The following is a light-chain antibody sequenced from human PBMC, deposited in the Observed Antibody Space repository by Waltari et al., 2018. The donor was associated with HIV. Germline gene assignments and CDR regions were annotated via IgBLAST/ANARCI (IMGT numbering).Light chain of an antibody. Sequence: EIVMTQSPATLSVSPGERATLSCRASQSVNDNLAWYQQKSGQAPRLLIYGASSRAPDIPARFSGRGSGTEFTLTISSLQSADFAVYYCQQYNNWPPSYTFGQGTKLEIK. J-gene: IGKJ2*01. CDR2: GAS. V-gene: IGKV3-15*01. CDR3: QQYNNWPPSYT. CDR1: QSVNDN.